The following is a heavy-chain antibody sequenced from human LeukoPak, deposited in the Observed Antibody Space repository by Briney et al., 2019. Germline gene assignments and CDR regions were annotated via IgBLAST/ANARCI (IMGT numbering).Heavy chain of an antibody. CDR1: GYTYTSYG. J-gene: IGHJ4*02. CDR2: ISGYNGNT. V-gene: IGHV1-18*01. Sequence: SVKVSCKASGYTYTSYGISSVRQPPGQGLEGMGWISGYNGNTNYAQKLQGRVTMTTDTSTRTAYMELRSLRSDDKAVYYCARMSGSYIRDYWGQGTLVTVSS. CDR3: ARMSGSYIRDY. D-gene: IGHD1-26*01.